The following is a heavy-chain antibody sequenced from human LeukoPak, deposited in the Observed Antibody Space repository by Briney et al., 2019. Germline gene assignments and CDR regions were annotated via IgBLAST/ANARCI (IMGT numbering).Heavy chain of an antibody. J-gene: IGHJ4*02. CDR3: AREESSGSLNY. CDR1: GGSISSYY. D-gene: IGHD3-10*01. CDR2: IYYSGST. Sequence: SETLSLTCTVSGGSISSYYWSWIRQPPGKGLEWIGHIYYSGSTNYNPSLKSRVTISVDTSKNQFSLKLSSVTAADTAVYYCAREESSGSLNYWGQGTLVTVS. V-gene: IGHV4-59*01.